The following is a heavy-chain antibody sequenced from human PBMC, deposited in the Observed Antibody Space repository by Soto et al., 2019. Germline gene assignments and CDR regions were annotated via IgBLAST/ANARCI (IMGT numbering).Heavy chain of an antibody. CDR3: ARRGITGKSPFDY. Sequence: PGGSLRLSCAASGFTFDVYGMSWVRQAPGKGLEYVSAISSSGDSTYYANSVKGRFTISRDNSKNTLYLQMGSLRAEDMAVYYCARRGITGKSPFDYWGQGTLVTVSS. J-gene: IGHJ4*02. V-gene: IGHV3-64*01. D-gene: IGHD1-20*01. CDR1: GFTFDVYG. CDR2: ISSSGDST.